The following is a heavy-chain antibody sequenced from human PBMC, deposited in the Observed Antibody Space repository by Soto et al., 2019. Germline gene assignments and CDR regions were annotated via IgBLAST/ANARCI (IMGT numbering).Heavy chain of an antibody. Sequence: PSETLSLTCNVSGGPIKTGDYYWNWIRQPPGKGLEWIGYVFYSGATNYSPSLKSRAAISMDTSKNQFSLSLTSVTAADTAVYFCARVKATLYRDYYFDYWGQGTLVTVSS. V-gene: IGHV4-30-4*01. CDR3: ARVKATLYRDYYFDY. CDR1: GGPIKTGDYY. J-gene: IGHJ4*02. D-gene: IGHD2-15*01. CDR2: VFYSGAT.